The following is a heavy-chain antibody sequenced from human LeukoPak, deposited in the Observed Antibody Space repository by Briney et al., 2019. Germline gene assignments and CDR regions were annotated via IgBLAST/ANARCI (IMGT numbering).Heavy chain of an antibody. V-gene: IGHV1-46*01. CDR3: ALHWGSGWYFDL. Sequence: ASVKVSCKASGYTFTSYYMHWVRQAPGQGLEWMGIINPSGGSTNYAQKFQGRVTMTRDTSTSTVYMELSSLRSEDTAVYYCALHWGSGWYFDLWGRGTQVTVSS. J-gene: IGHJ2*01. D-gene: IGHD3-16*01. CDR1: GYTFTSYY. CDR2: INPSGGST.